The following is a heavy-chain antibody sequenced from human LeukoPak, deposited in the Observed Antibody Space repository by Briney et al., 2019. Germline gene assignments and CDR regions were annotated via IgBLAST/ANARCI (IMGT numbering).Heavy chain of an antibody. CDR1: GFTFSSYS. J-gene: IGHJ4*02. V-gene: IGHV3-48*01. D-gene: IGHD6-19*01. CDR3: AKVISAWSPFDY. CDR2: ISSISSSI. Sequence: PGGSLRLSCVASGFTFSSYSMNWVRQAPGKGLEWISYISSISSSIYYADSVKGRFTISRDNAKNSLYLQMNSLRAEDTAVYYCAKVISAWSPFDYWGQGTLVTVSS.